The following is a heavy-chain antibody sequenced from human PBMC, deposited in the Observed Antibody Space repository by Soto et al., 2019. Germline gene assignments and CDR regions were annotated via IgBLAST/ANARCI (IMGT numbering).Heavy chain of an antibody. CDR3: ARRLITTLRGRAALDY. CDR1: GFSFNTYS. J-gene: IGHJ4*02. CDR2: ITSSSDTI. D-gene: IGHD3-10*01. V-gene: IGHV3-48*01. Sequence: EVQLVESGGGLVQPGGSLRLSCVASGFSFNTYSMNWVRQAPGKGLEWVSYITSSSDTIHYADSVKGRFTISRANAKNSVYMQTTSLRAADTALYYCARRLITTLRGRAALDYWGQATLVTVSS.